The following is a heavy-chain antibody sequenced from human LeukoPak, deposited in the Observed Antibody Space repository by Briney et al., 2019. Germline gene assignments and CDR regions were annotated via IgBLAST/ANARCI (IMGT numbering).Heavy chain of an antibody. CDR2: INHSGST. J-gene: IGHJ4*02. CDR3: ARGATEYNWNYFDY. CDR1: GGSISSYY. V-gene: IGHV4-34*01. Sequence: PSETLSLTCTVSGGSISSYYWSWIRQPPGKGLEWIGEINHSGSTNYNPSLKSRVTISVDTSKNQFSLKLSSVTAADTAVYYCARGATEYNWNYFDYWGQGTLVTVSS. D-gene: IGHD1-20*01.